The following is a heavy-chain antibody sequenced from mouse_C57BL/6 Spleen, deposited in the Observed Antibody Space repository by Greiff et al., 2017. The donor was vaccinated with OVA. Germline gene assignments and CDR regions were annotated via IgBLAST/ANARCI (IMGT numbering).Heavy chain of an antibody. J-gene: IGHJ2*01. V-gene: IGHV1-50*01. Sequence: QVQLQQPGAELVKPGASVKLSCKASGYTFTSYWMQWVKQRPGQGLEWIGEIDPSDSYTNYNQKFKGKATLTVDTSSSTAYMQLSSLTSEDSAVYYCVRGDYDGYWGQGTTLTVSS. CDR2: IDPSDSYT. CDR3: VRGDYDGY. CDR1: GYTFTSYW. D-gene: IGHD2-4*01.